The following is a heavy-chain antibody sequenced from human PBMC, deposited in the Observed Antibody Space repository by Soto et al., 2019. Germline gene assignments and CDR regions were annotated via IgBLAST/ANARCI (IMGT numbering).Heavy chain of an antibody. CDR2: ISGSGGTT. CDR3: AKDSWAIFGVPAGEYYAMDV. J-gene: IGHJ6*02. Sequence: HPGGSLRLPCVASGFTFENYAMSWVRQAPGHGLEWVSAISGSGGTTYYSDSVKGRFTISRDNSKNTVYLQMNDLRVEDAAEYFCAKDSWAIFGVPAGEYYAMDVWGQGTTVTVSS. D-gene: IGHD3-3*01. V-gene: IGHV3-23*01. CDR1: GFTFENYA.